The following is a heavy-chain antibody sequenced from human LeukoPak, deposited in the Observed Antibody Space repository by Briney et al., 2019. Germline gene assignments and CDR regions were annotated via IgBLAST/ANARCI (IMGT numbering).Heavy chain of an antibody. D-gene: IGHD6-19*01. CDR1: GFTFSSYS. V-gene: IGHV3-21*01. Sequence: GGSLRLSCAASGFTFSSYSMNWVRQAPGKGLEWVSSISSGSNYIYYADSVKGRFTISRDNAKNSLYLQMNSLRAEDTAVYYCAKAGSGWYAPYWGQGTLVTVSS. CDR3: AKAGSGWYAPY. CDR2: ISSGSNYI. J-gene: IGHJ4*02.